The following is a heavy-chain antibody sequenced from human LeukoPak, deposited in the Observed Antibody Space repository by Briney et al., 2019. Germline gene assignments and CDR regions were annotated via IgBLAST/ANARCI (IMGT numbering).Heavy chain of an antibody. V-gene: IGHV3-21*01. J-gene: IGHJ4*02. D-gene: IGHD5-12*01. Sequence: GGSLRLSWAASGFTFNSYSMNWVRQAPGKGLEWVSSISSSSSYIYYADSVKGRFTISRDNGKNSLYLQMNSLRAEDTAVYYCARDRGYSGYDLYYFDYWGQGTLVTVSS. CDR2: ISSSSSYI. CDR3: ARDRGYSGYDLYYFDY. CDR1: GFTFNSYS.